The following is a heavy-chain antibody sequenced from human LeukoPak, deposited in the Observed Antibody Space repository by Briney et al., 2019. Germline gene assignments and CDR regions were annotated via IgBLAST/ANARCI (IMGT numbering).Heavy chain of an antibody. Sequence: ASVKASCKASGYTFTSYYMHWVRQAPGQGLEWMGIINPSGGSTSYAQKFQGRVTMTRDTSTSTVYMELSSLRSEDTAVYYCARVGSGDYFDYWGQGTLVTVSS. D-gene: IGHD6-19*01. CDR3: ARVGSGDYFDY. J-gene: IGHJ4*02. CDR1: GYTFTSYY. CDR2: INPSGGST. V-gene: IGHV1-46*01.